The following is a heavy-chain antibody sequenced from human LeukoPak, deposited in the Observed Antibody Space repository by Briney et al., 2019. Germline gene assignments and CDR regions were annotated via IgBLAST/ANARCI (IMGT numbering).Heavy chain of an antibody. V-gene: IGHV1-2*02. D-gene: IGHD3-3*01. Sequence: ASVKVSCKASGGTFSSYAISCVRQAPGQGLEWMGWINPNSGGTNYAQKFQGRVTMTRDTSISTAYMELSRLRSDDTAVYYCATCWSTCIDYWGQGTLVTVSS. CDR2: INPNSGGT. CDR1: GGTFSSYA. J-gene: IGHJ4*02. CDR3: ATCWSTCIDY.